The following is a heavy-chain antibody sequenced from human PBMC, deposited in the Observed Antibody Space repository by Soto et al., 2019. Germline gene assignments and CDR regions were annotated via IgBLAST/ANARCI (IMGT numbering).Heavy chain of an antibody. CDR1: GDSISVSPYF. V-gene: IGHV4-39*07. CDR3: ARVPDY. D-gene: IGHD2-2*01. J-gene: IGHJ4*02. Sequence: PSETLSLTCTVSGDSISVSPYFWGWIRQPPGKGLEWIGEINHSGSTNYNPSLKSRVTISVDTSKNQFSLKLSSVTAADTAVYYCARVPDYWGQGTLVTVPQ. CDR2: INHSGST.